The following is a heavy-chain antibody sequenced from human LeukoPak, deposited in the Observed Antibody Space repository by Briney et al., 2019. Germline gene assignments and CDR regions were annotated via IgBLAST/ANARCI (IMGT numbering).Heavy chain of an antibody. Sequence: ASVKVSCKASGYTFTGYYMHWVRQAPGQGLEWMGWSSANNGTRNYAQKLQGRVTMTTDTSTSTAYMELRSLRSDDTAVYYCAMKGDYDDFDIWGQGTMVTVSS. CDR3: AMKGDYDDFDI. CDR2: SSANNGTR. D-gene: IGHD3-10*01. V-gene: IGHV1-18*04. CDR1: GYTFTGYY. J-gene: IGHJ3*02.